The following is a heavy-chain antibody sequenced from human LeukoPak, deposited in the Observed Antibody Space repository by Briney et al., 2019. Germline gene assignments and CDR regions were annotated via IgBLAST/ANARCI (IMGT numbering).Heavy chain of an antibody. CDR1: GFTFSSYG. CDR2: ISYDGSNK. J-gene: IGHJ4*02. D-gene: IGHD6-13*01. V-gene: IGHV3-30*18. CDR3: AKEVAAAYFDY. Sequence: GGSLRLSCAASGFTFSSYGMHWVRQAPGKGLEWVAVISYDGSNKYYADSVKGRFTISRDNSKNTLYLQMNSLRAEDTAVYYCAKEVAAAYFDYWGQGTLVTVSS.